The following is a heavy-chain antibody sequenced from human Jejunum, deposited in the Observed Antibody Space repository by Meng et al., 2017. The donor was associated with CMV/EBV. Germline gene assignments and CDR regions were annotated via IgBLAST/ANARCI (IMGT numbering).Heavy chain of an antibody. CDR2: IDSSGST. Sequence: VSVGSIIGSYWSWLRQPPGKGLEWIGIIDSSGSTKSTPSLKSRFPISLDTSKSHFSLKLRSVIAAATAVYYCARGWGTTSPWDNWGQGTLVTVSS. V-gene: IGHV4-59*13. D-gene: IGHD3-16*01. J-gene: IGHJ4*02. CDR3: ARGWGTTSPWDN. CDR1: VGSIIGSY.